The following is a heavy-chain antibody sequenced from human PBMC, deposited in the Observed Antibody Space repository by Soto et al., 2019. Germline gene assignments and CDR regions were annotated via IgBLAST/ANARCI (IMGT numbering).Heavy chain of an antibody. CDR1: GFTFSDYY. CDR3: ARGRGAAADYFDF. CDR2: ISSSTSHT. J-gene: IGHJ4*02. V-gene: IGHV3-11*05. D-gene: IGHD6-13*01. Sequence: QVQLVESGGGLFKRGGSLRLSCAVSGFTFSDYYMTWIRQAPGKGLEWVSYISSSTSHTNYADSVKGRFTISRDNAKNSLFLQMNSLRAEDTAVYYCARGRGAAADYFDFWGQGTLVTVSS.